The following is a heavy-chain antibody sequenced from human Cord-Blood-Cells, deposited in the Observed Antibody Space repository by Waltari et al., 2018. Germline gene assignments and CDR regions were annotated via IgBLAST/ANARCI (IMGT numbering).Heavy chain of an antibody. CDR2: INHSGST. CDR1: GGSFSGYY. D-gene: IGHD2-15*01. Sequence: QVQLQQWGAGRLKPPEPLSLTRAVYGGSFSGYYWAWIRQPPGKGLEWIGEINHSGSTNYNPSLKSRVTISVDTSKNQFSLKLSSVTAADTAVYYCARGVVVGGAFDIWGQGTMVTVSS. CDR3: ARGVVVGGAFDI. V-gene: IGHV4-34*01. J-gene: IGHJ3*02.